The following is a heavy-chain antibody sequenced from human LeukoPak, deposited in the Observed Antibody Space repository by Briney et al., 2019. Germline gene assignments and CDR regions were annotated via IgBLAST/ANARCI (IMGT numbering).Heavy chain of an antibody. CDR1: GGSISGYY. V-gene: IGHV4-4*07. J-gene: IGHJ4*02. CDR3: VRQIVGANDY. CDR2: IYSSGTT. Sequence: SETLSLTCTVSGGSISGYYWSWIRQPAGKGLEWIGRIYSSGTTNYSPSLKSRVTMSVDTSKNQLSLKLSSVTAADTAVYYCVRQIVGANDYWGQGTLVTVSS. D-gene: IGHD1-26*01.